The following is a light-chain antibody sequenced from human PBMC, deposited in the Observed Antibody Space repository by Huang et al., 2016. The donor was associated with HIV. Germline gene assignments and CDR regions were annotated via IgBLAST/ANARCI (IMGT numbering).Light chain of an antibody. CDR1: QGISTS. CDR2: DAS. J-gene: IGKJ4*01. CDR3: QQLRRYPLT. V-gene: IGKV1-9*01. Sequence: IQLTQSPSSLSASIGDRVTITCRASQGISTSLAWYQQKPGKAPNLLIFDASSLRSGVPSRFSGSRSGTVFTLSISSLQPEDFATYFCQQLRRYPLTFGGGTKVEIK.